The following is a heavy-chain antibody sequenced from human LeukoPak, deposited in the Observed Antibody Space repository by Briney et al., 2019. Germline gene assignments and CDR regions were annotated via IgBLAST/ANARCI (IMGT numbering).Heavy chain of an antibody. CDR2: IYTSGST. CDR3: ARVRIVVVPAPNGAFDI. D-gene: IGHD2-2*01. CDR1: GGSISNYY. J-gene: IGHJ3*02. V-gene: IGHV4-4*07. Sequence: SETLSLTCTVSGGSISNYYWSWIRQPAGKGLEWIGRIYTSGSTNYNPSLKSRVTISVDTSKNQFSLKLSSVTAADTAVYYCARVRIVVVPAPNGAFDIWGQGTMVTVSS.